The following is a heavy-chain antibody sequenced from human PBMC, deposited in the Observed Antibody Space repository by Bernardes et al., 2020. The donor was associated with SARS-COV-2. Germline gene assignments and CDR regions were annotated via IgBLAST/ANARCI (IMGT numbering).Heavy chain of an antibody. J-gene: IGHJ4*02. D-gene: IGHD3-10*01. CDR3: VRDFGGNSDY. CDR1: EFTLSSYW. CDR2: MTEDGTIT. V-gene: IGHV3-74*01. Sequence: GSLRLPFSASEFTLSSYWIHCVRQMPGKGLLWVSLMTEDGTITNHADSVRGRFTIPRDIAKKKLYLEMNSLRAEDTAVYHCVRDFGGNSDYWGQGTLVTVSS.